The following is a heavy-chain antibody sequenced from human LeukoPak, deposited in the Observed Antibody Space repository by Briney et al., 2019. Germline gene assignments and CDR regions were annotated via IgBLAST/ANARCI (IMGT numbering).Heavy chain of an antibody. CDR1: GGTFSSYA. J-gene: IGHJ6*02. V-gene: IGHV1-69*13. Sequence: GASVKVSCKASGGTFSSYAISWVRQAPGQGPEWMGGIIPIFGTANYAQKFQGRVTITADESTSTAYMELSSLRSEDTAVYYCARGNGYCSGGSCYFPYYYYGMDVWGQGTTVTVSS. D-gene: IGHD2-15*01. CDR2: IIPIFGTA. CDR3: ARGNGYCSGGSCYFPYYYYGMDV.